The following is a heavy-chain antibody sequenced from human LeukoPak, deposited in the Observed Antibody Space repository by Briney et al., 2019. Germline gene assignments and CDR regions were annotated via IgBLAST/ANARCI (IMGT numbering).Heavy chain of an antibody. CDR2: ISDGPGST. J-gene: IGHJ4*02. CDR1: GFTFSSYA. CDR3: AKHYGGGSPGDVIDY. D-gene: IGHD3-16*01. V-gene: IGHV3-23*01. Sequence: PGGSLRLSCAASGFTFSSYAMSWVRQAPGNGLGWVAGISDGPGSTYYADSVKGRFTISRHHSKNTLYLQMNSLRAEDTALYYCAKHYGGGSPGDVIDYWGQGTLVTVSS.